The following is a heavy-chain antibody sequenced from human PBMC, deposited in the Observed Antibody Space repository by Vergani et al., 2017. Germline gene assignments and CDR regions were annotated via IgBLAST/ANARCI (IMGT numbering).Heavy chain of an antibody. V-gene: IGHV4-34*01. CDR3: ARGPWFDP. CDR2: INHSGST. J-gene: IGHJ5*02. Sequence: QVQLQQWGAGLLKPSETLSLTCAVSGGSFSGYYWSWIRQPPGKGLEWIGEINHSGSTNYNPSLKSRVTISVDTSKNQFSLKLSSVTAADTAVYYCARGPWFDPWGQGTLVTVSS. CDR1: GGSFSGYY.